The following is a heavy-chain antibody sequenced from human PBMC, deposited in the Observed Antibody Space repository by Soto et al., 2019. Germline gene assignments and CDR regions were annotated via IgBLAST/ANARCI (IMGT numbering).Heavy chain of an antibody. V-gene: IGHV4-34*01. CDR2: INHSGST. CDR1: GGSFSGYY. CDR3: ARGYYSSSWYRRYYFDY. D-gene: IGHD6-13*01. Sequence: ETLSLTCAVYGGSFSGYYWSWIRQPPGKGLEWIGEINHSGSTNYNPSLKSRVTISVDTSKNQFSLKLSSVTAADTAVYYCARGYYSSSWYRRYYFDYWGQGTLVTVSS. J-gene: IGHJ4*02.